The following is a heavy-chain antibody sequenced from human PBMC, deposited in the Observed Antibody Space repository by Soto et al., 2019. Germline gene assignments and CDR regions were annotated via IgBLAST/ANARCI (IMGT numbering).Heavy chain of an antibody. V-gene: IGHV5-51*01. D-gene: IGHD5-18*01. CDR1: GYSFTSYW. CDR2: IYPDDSET. CDR3: ARGVDNYGIREYGYNWFDP. Sequence: GESLKISCECSGYSFTSYWIGWVRQMPGRGLEWMGIIYPDDSETRYSPSFQGQVTISADKSISTAYLQWSSLKASDAAMYYCARGVDNYGIREYGYNWFDPWGQGTLVTVSS. J-gene: IGHJ5*02.